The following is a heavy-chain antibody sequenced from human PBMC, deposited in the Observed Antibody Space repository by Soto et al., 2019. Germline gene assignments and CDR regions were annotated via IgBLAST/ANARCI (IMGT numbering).Heavy chain of an antibody. J-gene: IGHJ4*02. CDR3: ARGEGGSDY. V-gene: IGHV3-48*02. CDR1: GFTFSDCT. Sequence: VQLVESGGGLVQPGVSLRPSCPASGFTFSDCTMNWVRLAPGKGLEWVSCISGSRTTIYTPDSVKGRFTISRDNAKNSLYLQMNSLRDEDTAVYYCARGEGGSDYWGQVTLVTVAA. CDR2: ISGSRTTI. D-gene: IGHD3-16*01.